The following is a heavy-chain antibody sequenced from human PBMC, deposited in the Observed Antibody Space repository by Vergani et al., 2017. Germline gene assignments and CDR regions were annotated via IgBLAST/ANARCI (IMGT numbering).Heavy chain of an antibody. J-gene: IGHJ5*02. CDR3: TRHWAVVAANNWFDP. CDR2: IYYSGST. CDR1: GASVSSSVSSRGYS. V-gene: IGHV4-39*01. D-gene: IGHD2-15*01. Sequence: QVRLQESGPGLVKPSETLSLTCTVSGASVSSSVSSRGYSWGWLRQPPGKGLEWIWSIYYSGSTYYNPSLESRVTMSVDTSKSQFSLKLSSVTAAVTAGYYCTRHWAVVAANNWFDPWGQGTLVTVSS.